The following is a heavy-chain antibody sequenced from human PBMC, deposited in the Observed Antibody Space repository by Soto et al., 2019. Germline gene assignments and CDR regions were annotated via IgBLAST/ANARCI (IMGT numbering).Heavy chain of an antibody. D-gene: IGHD4-17*01. Sequence: EVQLLESGGGLVQPGGSLRLSCAASGFTFSSYAMSWVRQVPGKGLEWVSTISGSGGSTYLADSVKGRFTISRDNSKNTLYLQMNSLRADDTAVYSCARVWERTVTTRNYFYGMDVWGQGTTVTVSS. CDR2: ISGSGGST. J-gene: IGHJ6*02. CDR3: ARVWERTVTTRNYFYGMDV. V-gene: IGHV3-23*01. CDR1: GFTFSSYA.